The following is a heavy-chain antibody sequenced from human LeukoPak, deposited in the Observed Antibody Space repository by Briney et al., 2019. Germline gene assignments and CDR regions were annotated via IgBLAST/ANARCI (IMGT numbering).Heavy chain of an antibody. CDR3: ASRSIAAAGRVDY. J-gene: IGHJ4*02. V-gene: IGHV4-59*08. Sequence: SETLSLTCTVSGGSISSYYWSWIRQPPGKGLEWIGYIYYSGSTYYNPSLKSRVTISVDTSKNQFSLKLSSVTAADTAVYYCASRSIAAAGRVDYWGQGTLVTVSS. CDR1: GGSISSYY. D-gene: IGHD6-13*01. CDR2: IYYSGST.